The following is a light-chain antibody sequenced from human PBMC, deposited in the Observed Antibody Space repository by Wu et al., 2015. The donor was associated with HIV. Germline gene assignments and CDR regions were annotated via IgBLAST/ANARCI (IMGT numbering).Light chain of an antibody. CDR1: QSIITW. CDR3: QQSYSPPHS. V-gene: IGKV1-5*03. Sequence: DIQMTRSPSTLSASVGDRVTITCRASQSIITWLAWYQQKPGKAPKLLIYKASSLESGVPSTFSGRGSGTDFTLTITSLQPEDFATYYCQQSYSPPHSFGQGTKLEIK. CDR2: KAS. J-gene: IGKJ2*03.